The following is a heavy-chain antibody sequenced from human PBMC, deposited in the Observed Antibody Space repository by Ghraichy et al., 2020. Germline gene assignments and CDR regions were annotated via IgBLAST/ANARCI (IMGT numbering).Heavy chain of an antibody. Sequence: GGSLRLSCAVSGFTFSGYWMRWVRQAPGKGLEWVAHMKADGSGARYGDSVNGRFTVSRDNTKNSLYLQMNSLRAEDTAIYYCARQRAYYYFAYWGKGTLVTVSS. CDR2: MKADGSGA. CDR3: ARQRAYYYFAY. D-gene: IGHD6-25*01. CDR1: GFTFSGYW. J-gene: IGHJ4*02. V-gene: IGHV3-7*03.